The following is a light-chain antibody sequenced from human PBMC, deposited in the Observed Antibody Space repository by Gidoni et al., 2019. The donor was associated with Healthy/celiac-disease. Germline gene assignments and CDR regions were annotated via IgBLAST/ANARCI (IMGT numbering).Light chain of an antibody. CDR2: DAS. V-gene: IGKV3-11*01. CDR1: TSVSSS. CDR3: QQRSNWPPLT. Sequence: EIVLTQSPATLSLFPGERATLSCRASTSVSSSLAWYQQKTGQAPRLLIYDASNRATGIPARFSGSGSGTDVTLTISSLEPEDFAVYYCQQRSNWPPLTFGGGTKVEIK. J-gene: IGKJ4*01.